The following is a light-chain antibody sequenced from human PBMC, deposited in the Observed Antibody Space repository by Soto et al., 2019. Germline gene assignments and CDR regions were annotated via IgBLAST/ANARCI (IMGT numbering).Light chain of an antibody. CDR2: EVS. CDR1: ISDVGGYNY. J-gene: IGLJ1*01. V-gene: IGLV2-14*01. Sequence: QSALTQPASVSGSPGQSITISCTGTISDVGGYNYVSWYQQHPGKAPKLMIYEVSNRPSGVSYRFSGSKYGNTASLTISGLQPEDEADYYCSSYTRSTTLRVFGTGTKLTVL. CDR3: SSYTRSTTLRV.